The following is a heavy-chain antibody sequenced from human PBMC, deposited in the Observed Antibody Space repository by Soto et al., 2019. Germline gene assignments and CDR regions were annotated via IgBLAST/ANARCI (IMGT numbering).Heavy chain of an antibody. CDR3: ARGGYTTGKFDY. CDR1: GGSISSGDYY. V-gene: IGHV4-30-4*01. J-gene: IGHJ4*02. CDR2: IYYNGNT. D-gene: IGHD1-1*01. Sequence: QVQLQESGPELVKPSQTLSLTCTVSGGSISSGDYYWSWIRQPPGKGLEWIGYIYYNGNTYYKPSLKSRLTISVDTSKNQFSLNLNSVTAADTAVYYCARGGYTTGKFDYWGQGTLVTVSS.